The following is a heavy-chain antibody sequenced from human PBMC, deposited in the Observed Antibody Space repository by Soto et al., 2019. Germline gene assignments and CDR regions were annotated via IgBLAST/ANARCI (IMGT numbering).Heavy chain of an antibody. D-gene: IGHD1-1*01. V-gene: IGHV4-39*01. CDR1: GGSISSSSYY. CDR2: IYYSGST. J-gene: IGHJ5*02. Sequence: SETLSLTCTVSGGSISSSSYYWGWIRQPPGKGLEWIGSIYYSGSTYYNPSLKSRVSISVDSPKNQFSLKLTSVTAADTAVYYCARLLPPGGINWFDPWGQGTLVTVSS. CDR3: ARLLPPGGINWFDP.